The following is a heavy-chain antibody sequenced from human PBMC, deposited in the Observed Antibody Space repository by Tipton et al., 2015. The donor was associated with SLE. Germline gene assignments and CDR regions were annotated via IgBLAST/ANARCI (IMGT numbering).Heavy chain of an antibody. J-gene: IGHJ2*01. CDR2: IYYSGST. V-gene: IGHV4-59*01. CDR1: GGSISSYS. D-gene: IGHD6-13*01. CDR3: AREADRGIAAAGTKRYFDL. Sequence: TLSLTCTVSGGSISSYSWSWIRQPPGKGLEWIGYIYYSGSTNYNPSLKSPVTISVDTSKNQFSLKLSSVTAADTAVYYCAREADRGIAAAGTKRYFDLWGRGTLVTVSS.